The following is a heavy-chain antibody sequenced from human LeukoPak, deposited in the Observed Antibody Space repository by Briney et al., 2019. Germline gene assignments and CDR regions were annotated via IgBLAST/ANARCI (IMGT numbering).Heavy chain of an antibody. V-gene: IGHV4-30-4*07. D-gene: IGHD3-3*01. Sequence: PSQTLSLTCAVSGGSISSGGYSWSWLRQPPGKGLEWIGYVHYSGSTNYNPSLKSRLSISVDTSKNQFSLKLSSVTAADTAVYYCARRGNDFWSGYYDYWGQGTLVTVSS. CDR1: GGSISSGGYS. CDR3: ARRGNDFWSGYYDY. J-gene: IGHJ4*02. CDR2: VHYSGST.